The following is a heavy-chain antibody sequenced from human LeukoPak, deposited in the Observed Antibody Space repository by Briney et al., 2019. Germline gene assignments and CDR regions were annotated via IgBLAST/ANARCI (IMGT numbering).Heavy chain of an antibody. Sequence: QPGGSLRLSCAASGFTFSSYAMSWVRQAPGKGLEWASAISGSGGSTYYADSVKGRFTISRDNSKNTLYLQMNSLRAEDTAVYYCAARGGITMIVVYWGQGTLVTVSS. CDR3: AARGGITMIVVY. CDR2: ISGSGGST. CDR1: GFTFSSYA. V-gene: IGHV3-23*01. J-gene: IGHJ4*02. D-gene: IGHD3-22*01.